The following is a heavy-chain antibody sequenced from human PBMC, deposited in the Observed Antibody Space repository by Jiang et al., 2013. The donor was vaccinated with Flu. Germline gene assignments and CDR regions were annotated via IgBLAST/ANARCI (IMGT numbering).Heavy chain of an antibody. D-gene: IGHD3-16*01. V-gene: IGHV3-30*03. CDR1: RFTFSTYG. Sequence: VQLLESGGGVVQPGRSLRLSCAASRFTFSTYGMHWVRQAPGKGLEWVAVISYDGSNKYYADSVKGRFTISRDNSKDTLHLQMNSLRAEDTAIYYCARSLLPFGGDIDALRDYGMDVWGQGTTVTVSS. CDR3: ARSLLPFGGDIDALRDYGMDV. CDR2: ISYDGSNK. J-gene: IGHJ6*02.